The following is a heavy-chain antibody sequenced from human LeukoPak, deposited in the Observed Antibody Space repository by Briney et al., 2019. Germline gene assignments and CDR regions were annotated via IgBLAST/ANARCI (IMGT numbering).Heavy chain of an antibody. CDR2: INQDGSEK. CDR3: AREGCSGGSCYHNWFDP. CDR1: GFTFSIYC. Sequence: GVSLRLSCAASGFTFSIYCMRWVRQAPGRGLEWLANINQDGSEKYYVDSVKGRFTISRDNAKNSLYLQMNSLRAEDTAVYYCAREGCSGGSCYHNWFDPWGQGTLVTVSS. J-gene: IGHJ5*02. D-gene: IGHD2-15*01. V-gene: IGHV3-7*01.